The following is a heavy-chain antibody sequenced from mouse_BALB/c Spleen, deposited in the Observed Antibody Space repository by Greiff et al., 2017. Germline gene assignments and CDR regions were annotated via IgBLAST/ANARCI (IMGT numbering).Heavy chain of an antibody. D-gene: IGHD1-1*01. CDR1: GFTFSSYA. CDR2: ISSGGST. J-gene: IGHJ2*01. Sequence: EVMLVESGGGLVKPGGSLKLSCAASGFTFSSYAMSWVRQTPEKRLEWVASISSGGSTYYPDSVKGRFTISRDNARNILYLQMSSLRSEDTAMYYCANTVVDYWGQGTTLTVSS. CDR3: ANTVVDY. V-gene: IGHV5-6-5*01.